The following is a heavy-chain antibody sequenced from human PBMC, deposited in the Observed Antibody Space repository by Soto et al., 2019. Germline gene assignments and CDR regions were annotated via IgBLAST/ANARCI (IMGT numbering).Heavy chain of an antibody. Sequence: SVKVSCKASGYTFTSYGIIWVRQAPGQGLEWMGWISAYNGNTNYAQKLQGRVTMTTDTSTSTAYMELRSLRSDDTAVYYCARVITMIVVVEGRWFDPWGQGTLVTVSS. CDR2: ISAYNGNT. CDR3: ARVITMIVVVEGRWFDP. D-gene: IGHD3-22*01. J-gene: IGHJ5*02. V-gene: IGHV1-18*01. CDR1: GYTFTSYG.